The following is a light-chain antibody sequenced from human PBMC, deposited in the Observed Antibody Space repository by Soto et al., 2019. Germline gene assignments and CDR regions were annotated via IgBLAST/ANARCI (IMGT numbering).Light chain of an antibody. CDR1: QTISSS. CDR3: QQANSFPPT. CDR2: AAS. Sequence: DIQMTQSPSSVSASVGDRVTISCRASQTISSSLAWYQQKPGQAPKLLIYAASKLQIGVPARFRGSGSATDFTLTISNLQPEDFATYYCQQANSFPPTFGQGTRLDIK. J-gene: IGKJ5*01. V-gene: IGKV1-12*01.